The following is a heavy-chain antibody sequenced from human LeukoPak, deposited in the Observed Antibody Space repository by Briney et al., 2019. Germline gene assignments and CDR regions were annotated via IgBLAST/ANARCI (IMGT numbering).Heavy chain of an antibody. V-gene: IGHV3-21*01. CDR1: GFTFSSYS. J-gene: IGHJ4*02. CDR2: ISSSSSYI. CDR3: ARVQRVGTLDY. D-gene: IGHD4-23*01. Sequence: GSLRLSCAASGFTFSSYSMNWVRQAPGKGLEWVSSISSSSSYIYYEDSVKGRFTISRDNAKSSLYLQMNSLRAEDTAVYYCARVQRVGTLDYWGQGTLVTVSS.